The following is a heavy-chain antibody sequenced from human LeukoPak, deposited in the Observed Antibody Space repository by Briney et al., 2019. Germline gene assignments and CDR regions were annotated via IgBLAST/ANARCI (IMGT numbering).Heavy chain of an antibody. J-gene: IGHJ4*02. Sequence: GESLKISGKGSGYSFPTYWIGWVRQMPGKGLEWMGIIYPRDSDTRYSPSFQGQVTISADRPLSTAYLQWSSLKASDTAMYYCASSGYYLDYFDYWGQGTLVTVSS. V-gene: IGHV5-51*04. CDR2: IYPRDSDT. D-gene: IGHD3-22*01. CDR1: GYSFPTYW. CDR3: ASSGYYLDYFDY.